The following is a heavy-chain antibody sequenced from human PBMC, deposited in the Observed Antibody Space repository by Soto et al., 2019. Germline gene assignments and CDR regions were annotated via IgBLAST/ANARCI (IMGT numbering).Heavy chain of an antibody. Sequence: GGWLRLSXVASALSVADRYMVWAGQAPGKGLEWASVIYNDGTTYYSQSVEGRFTISRDTSKNTLYLQMDRLRDEDTAVHYCVRPLPSGQTHARDVWGQGTTGTVSS. CDR2: IYNDGTT. J-gene: IGHJ6*02. CDR1: ALSVADRY. CDR3: VRPLPSGQTHARDV. D-gene: IGHD3-10*01. V-gene: IGHV3-53*01.